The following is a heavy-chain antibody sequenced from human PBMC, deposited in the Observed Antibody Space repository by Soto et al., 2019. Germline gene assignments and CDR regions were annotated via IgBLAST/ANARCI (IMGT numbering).Heavy chain of an antibody. Sequence: GASVKVSCKASGYTFTSYGISWVRQAPGQGLEWMGWISAYNGNTNYAQKLQGRVTMTTDTSTSTAYMELGSLRSDDTAVYYCAREDIAVVVAATGPHDAFDIWGQGTMVTVSS. CDR1: GYTFTSYG. CDR3: AREDIAVVVAATGPHDAFDI. J-gene: IGHJ3*02. D-gene: IGHD2-15*01. V-gene: IGHV1-18*01. CDR2: ISAYNGNT.